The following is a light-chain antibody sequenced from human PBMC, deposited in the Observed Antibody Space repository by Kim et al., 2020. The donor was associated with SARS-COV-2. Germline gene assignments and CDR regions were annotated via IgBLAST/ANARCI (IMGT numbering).Light chain of an antibody. CDR2: SAS. J-gene: IGKJ1*01. Sequence: EHVLTQAPDTLSLSPGQKATLSCRASQSVNSNFLAWYQQKPGQAPRLLIESASSRASGIPDRFSGSGSGTDFTLTISRLEPEDFAVYTCQQYGSSPPTFGQGTKVDIK. V-gene: IGKV3-20*01. CDR1: QSVNSNF. CDR3: QQYGSSPPT.